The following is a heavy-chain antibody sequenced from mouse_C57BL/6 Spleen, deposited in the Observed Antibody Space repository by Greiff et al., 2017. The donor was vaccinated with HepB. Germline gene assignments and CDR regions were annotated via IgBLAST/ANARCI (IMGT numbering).Heavy chain of an antibody. V-gene: IGHV1-74*01. CDR2: IHPSDSDT. J-gene: IGHJ2*01. CDR1: GYTFTSYW. CDR3: AIDSFRCYFDY. Sequence: VQLQQPGAELVKPGASVKVSCKASGYTFTSYWMHWVKQRPGQGLEWIGRIHPSDSDTNYNQKFKGKATLTVDKSSSTAYMPLSSLTSEDSAVYYCAIDSFRCYFDYWGQGTTLTVSS.